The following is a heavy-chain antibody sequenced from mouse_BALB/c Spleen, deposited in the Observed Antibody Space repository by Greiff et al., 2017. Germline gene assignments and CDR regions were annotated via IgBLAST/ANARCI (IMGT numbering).Heavy chain of an antibody. J-gene: IGHJ1*01. Sequence: QVQLKQSGPGLVQPSQSLSITCTVSGFSLTSYGVHWVRQSPGQGLEWLGVIWRGGSKDYNAAFISRLSISKDNSKSQVFFKMNSLHADDTAIYYCASKGYVGYFDVWGAGTTVTVSS. CDR2: IWRGGSK. V-gene: IGHV2-4-1*01. CDR1: GFSLTSYG. CDR3: ASKGYVGYFDV. D-gene: IGHD3-1*01.